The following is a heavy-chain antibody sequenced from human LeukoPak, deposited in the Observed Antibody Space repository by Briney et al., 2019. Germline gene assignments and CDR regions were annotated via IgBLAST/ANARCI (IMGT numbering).Heavy chain of an antibody. D-gene: IGHD5-18*01. CDR3: AREGELWLRGDY. CDR2: INPNSGGT. CDR1: GYTFTSYA. Sequence: ASVKVSCKASGYTFTSYAMHWVRQAPGQRLEWMGWINPNSGGTNYAQKFQGRVTMTRDTSISTAYMELSRLRSDDTAVYYCAREGELWLRGDYWGQGTLVTVSS. V-gene: IGHV1-2*02. J-gene: IGHJ4*02.